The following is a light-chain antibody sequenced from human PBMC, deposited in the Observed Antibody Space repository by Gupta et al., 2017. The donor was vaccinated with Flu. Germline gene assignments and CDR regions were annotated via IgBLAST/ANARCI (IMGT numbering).Light chain of an antibody. V-gene: IGKV1-5*03. Sequence: DIQMTQSPSTLSASVGDRVTITCRASQSITTWLAWYQQKPGKAPKLLIYNASTLESGVPSRFSGSGSGTEFTLTVSRLPPDDFATYYCQQYNSYPSTFGQGTKLEIK. CDR1: QSITTW. J-gene: IGKJ2*01. CDR3: QQYNSYPST. CDR2: NAS.